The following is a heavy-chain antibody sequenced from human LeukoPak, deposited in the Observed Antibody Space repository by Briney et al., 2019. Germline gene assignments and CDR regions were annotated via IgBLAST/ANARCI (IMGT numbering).Heavy chain of an antibody. CDR3: VKARGYSGYDYFDY. V-gene: IGHV3-30*18. CDR2: VSFDAKSQ. CDR1: GFSFSSYA. D-gene: IGHD5-12*01. Sequence: GGSLRLSCAASGFSFSSYALHWVRQAPGEGLEWVATVSFDAKSQYYADSVQGRLTVSRDNSNNTVFLHMTGLRSDDTAVYYCVKARGYSGYDYFDYWGQGALVTVSS. J-gene: IGHJ4*02.